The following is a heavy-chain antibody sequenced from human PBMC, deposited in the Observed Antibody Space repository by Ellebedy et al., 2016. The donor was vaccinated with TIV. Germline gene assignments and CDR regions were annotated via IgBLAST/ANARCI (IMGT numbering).Heavy chain of an antibody. CDR3: VTSPPILAEAYFSVGFDV. Sequence: GESLKISCTVSGFTFSDSGMSWVRQAPGKGLEWVSTLSPSGADTYYADSVKGRFTISRDNSKNMLYLQMNSLRAEDTATYYCVTSPPILAEAYFSVGFDVWGQGTMVTVSS. CDR1: GFTFSDSG. D-gene: IGHD3-3*02. CDR2: LSPSGADT. V-gene: IGHV3-23*01. J-gene: IGHJ3*01.